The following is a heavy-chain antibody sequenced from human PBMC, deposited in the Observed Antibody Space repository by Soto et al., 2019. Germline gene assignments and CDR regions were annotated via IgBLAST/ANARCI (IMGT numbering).Heavy chain of an antibody. CDR3: AKDRAIKQWLGQLDY. J-gene: IGHJ4*02. CDR2: ISGSGGST. V-gene: IGHV3-23*01. D-gene: IGHD6-19*01. CDR1: GFTFSSYA. Sequence: LRLSCAASGFTFSSYAMSWVRQAPWKGLEWVSAISGSGGSTYYADSVKGRFTISRDNSKNTLYLQMNSLRAEDTAVYYCAKDRAIKQWLGQLDYWGQGTLVTVYS.